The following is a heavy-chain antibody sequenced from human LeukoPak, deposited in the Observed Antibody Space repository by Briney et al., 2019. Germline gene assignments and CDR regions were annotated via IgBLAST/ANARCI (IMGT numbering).Heavy chain of an antibody. Sequence: AGGSLRLSCVASGFTFSTYSMNWVRQAPGKGLEWVSYISTISNTHYADSVKGRFTISRDNAKNSLFLQMNSLRAEDTAVYYCVRDSYGTGTYFSAHWGQGTLVTVSS. D-gene: IGHD3-10*01. J-gene: IGHJ4*02. V-gene: IGHV3-21*05. CDR3: VRDSYGTGTYFSAH. CDR2: ISTISNT. CDR1: GFTFSTYS.